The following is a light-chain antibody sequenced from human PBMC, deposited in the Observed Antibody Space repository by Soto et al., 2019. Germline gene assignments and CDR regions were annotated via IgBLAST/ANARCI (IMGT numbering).Light chain of an antibody. Sequence: QSALTQPPSASGSPGQSVTISCTGTSSDVGGYNYVSWYQQHPGKAPILMIYEVDKRPSGVPDRFSGSKSGNTASLTVSGLQAEDEADYYCTSYAGSNNVVFGGGTKRTVL. V-gene: IGLV2-8*01. J-gene: IGLJ3*02. CDR1: SSDVGGYNY. CDR3: TSYAGSNNVV. CDR2: EVD.